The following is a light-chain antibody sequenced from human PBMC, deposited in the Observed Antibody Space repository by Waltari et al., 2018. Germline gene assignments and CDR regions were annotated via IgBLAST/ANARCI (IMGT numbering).Light chain of an antibody. CDR1: SSDVGGYNY. V-gene: IGLV2-11*01. J-gene: IGLJ2*01. CDR2: AVP. Sequence: QSALTQPRSVSGSPGQSVTISCTGTSSDVGGYNYVSWYKQHPGEGSKLMIYAVPKRPSGVPARFSGSKSGNTASLTISGLQAEDEADYYCCSYAQTYTLIFGGGTKVTVL. CDR3: CSYAQTYTLI.